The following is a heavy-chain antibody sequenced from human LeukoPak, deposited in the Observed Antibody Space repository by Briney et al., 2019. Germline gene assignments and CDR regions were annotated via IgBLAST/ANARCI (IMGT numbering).Heavy chain of an antibody. V-gene: IGHV1-2*02. CDR3: ARGPGSGYYSNNFDY. J-gene: IGHJ4*02. Sequence: ASVRVSCKTSGYTFTGYYIQWLRQAPGQGLEWMGWISPDSGATEYAQKLQGRVTMTRDTSISTAYMELSRLRSDDTAVYYCARGPGSGYYSNNFDYWGQGTLVTVSS. D-gene: IGHD3-22*01. CDR1: GYTFTGYY. CDR2: ISPDSGAT.